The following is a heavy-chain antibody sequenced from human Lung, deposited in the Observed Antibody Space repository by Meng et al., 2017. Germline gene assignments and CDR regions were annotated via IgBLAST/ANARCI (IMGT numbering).Heavy chain of an antibody. CDR1: GFTFMDYS. V-gene: IGHV3-21*03. CDR3: ARDYGGNSGGY. Sequence: VVLGVSGGGLGKTGGSLTLSCAAFGFTFMDYSMNWVRQAPGKGLEWVSSISSGSSYIYYADSVKGRFTISRDNAKNSLYLHMNSLGVEDTGLYYCARDYGGNSGGYWGQGTLVTVSS. J-gene: IGHJ4*02. CDR2: ISSGSSYI. D-gene: IGHD4-23*01.